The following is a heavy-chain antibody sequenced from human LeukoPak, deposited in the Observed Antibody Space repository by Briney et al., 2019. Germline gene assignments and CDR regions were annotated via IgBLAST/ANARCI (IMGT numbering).Heavy chain of an antibody. CDR2: ISYDGSNK. Sequence: GGSLRLSCAASGFTFSSYAMHWVRQAPGKGLEWVAVISYDGSNKYYADSVKGRFTISRDNSKSTLYLQMNSLRAEDTAVYYCARDEGLGSWGQGTLVTVSS. J-gene: IGHJ4*02. CDR1: GFTFSSYA. CDR3: ARDEGLGS. V-gene: IGHV3-30-3*01.